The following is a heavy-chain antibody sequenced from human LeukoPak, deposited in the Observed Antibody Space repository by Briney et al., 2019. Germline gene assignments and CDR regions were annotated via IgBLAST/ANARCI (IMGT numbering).Heavy chain of an antibody. CDR3: ALGTKPLSYHFFDY. CDR2: INSDGSST. V-gene: IGHV3-74*03. J-gene: IGHJ4*02. Sequence: GGSLRLSXAASGFSFSTYWMHWVRQAPGRGLVWVSRINSDGSSTTYADSVKGRFTLSRDNAKNTLYLQMNSLRAEDTAVYYCALGTKPLSYHFFDYWGQRALVTVSS. CDR1: GFSFSTYW. D-gene: IGHD1-7*01.